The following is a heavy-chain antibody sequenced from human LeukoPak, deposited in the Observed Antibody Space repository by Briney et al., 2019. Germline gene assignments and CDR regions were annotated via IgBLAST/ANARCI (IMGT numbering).Heavy chain of an antibody. V-gene: IGHV4-59*01. CDR1: GGSISSYY. Sequence: PSETLSLTCTVSGGSISSYYWSWIRQPPGKGLEWIGYIYYSGSTNYNPSLKSRVTISVDTSKNQFSLKLSSVTAADTAVYYCAREGTSIAAAGTLDYWGQGTLVTVCS. D-gene: IGHD6-13*01. J-gene: IGHJ4*02. CDR3: AREGTSIAAAGTLDY. CDR2: IYYSGST.